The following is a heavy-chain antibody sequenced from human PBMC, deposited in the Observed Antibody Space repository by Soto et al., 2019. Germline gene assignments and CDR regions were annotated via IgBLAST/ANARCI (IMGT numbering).Heavy chain of an antibody. CDR3: ARVEKGYYDSSGYNDY. J-gene: IGHJ4*02. CDR2: IYYSGST. D-gene: IGHD3-22*01. Sequence: PSETLSLTCTVSGGSISSGVYYWSWIRQPPGKGLEWIGYIYYSGSTYYNPSLKSRVTISVDTSKNQFSLKLSSVTAADTAVYYCARVEKGYYDSSGYNDYWGQGTLVTVSS. V-gene: IGHV4-30-4*01. CDR1: GGSISSGVYY.